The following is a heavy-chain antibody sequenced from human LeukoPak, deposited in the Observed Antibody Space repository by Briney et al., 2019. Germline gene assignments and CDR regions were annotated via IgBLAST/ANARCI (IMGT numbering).Heavy chain of an antibody. V-gene: IGHV3-30*04. CDR1: GFTFSSYA. D-gene: IGHD3-10*01. Sequence: PGGSLRLSCAASGFTFSSYAMHWVRQAPGKGLEWVAVISYDGSNKYYADSVKGRFNISRDNSKNTLYLQMNSLRAEDTAVYYCARDRFGELLGYYYYGMDVWGKGTTVTVSS. CDR2: ISYDGSNK. CDR3: ARDRFGELLGYYYYGMDV. J-gene: IGHJ6*04.